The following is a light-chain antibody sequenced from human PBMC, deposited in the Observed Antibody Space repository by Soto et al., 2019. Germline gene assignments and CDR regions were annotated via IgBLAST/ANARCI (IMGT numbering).Light chain of an antibody. CDR3: QQSYNTPAPT. CDR1: HSISKY. Sequence: DIQMTQSPSSLSASVGDRVTITCRASHSISKYLNWYQQKPGKAPKLLIYAASSLQSGVPSRFSGSGSGTDFTLTISSLQPEDFATYYCQQSYNTPAPTFGGGTKVEIK. V-gene: IGKV1-39*01. CDR2: AAS. J-gene: IGKJ4*01.